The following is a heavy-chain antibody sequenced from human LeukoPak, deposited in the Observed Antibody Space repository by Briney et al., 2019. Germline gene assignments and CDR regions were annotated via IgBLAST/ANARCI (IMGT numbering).Heavy chain of an antibody. CDR2: ISNDGRNQ. Sequence: GGSLRLSCAAYGFTFSSYGMHWARQAPGKGLEWAAVISNDGRNQYSADSVKGRFTNSRDDSKKTMYLQMNSLRAEDTAVYYCAKMPRYSSSWYRFDPWGQGTLVTVSS. J-gene: IGHJ5*02. V-gene: IGHV3-30*18. CDR3: AKMPRYSSSWYRFDP. CDR1: GFTFSSYG. D-gene: IGHD6-13*01.